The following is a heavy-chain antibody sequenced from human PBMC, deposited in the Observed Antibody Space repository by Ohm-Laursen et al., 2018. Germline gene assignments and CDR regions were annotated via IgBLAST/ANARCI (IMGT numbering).Heavy chain of an antibody. D-gene: IGHD1-26*01. CDR3: AKVGRQWGLLS. CDR1: GFTFSDPY. J-gene: IGHJ4*02. Sequence: SLRLSCTASGFTFSDPYMDWVRQALGKGLEWAGRVKNKANTYATEYAASVKGRFTISRDDSKNSLYLQMNSLKTEDTAVYYCAKVGRQWGLLSWGQGTLVTVSS. CDR2: VKNKANTYAT. V-gene: IGHV3-72*01.